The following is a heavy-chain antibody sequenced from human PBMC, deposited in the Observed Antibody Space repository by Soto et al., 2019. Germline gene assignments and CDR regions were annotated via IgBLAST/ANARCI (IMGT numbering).Heavy chain of an antibody. CDR1: GGSISSGGYY. J-gene: IGHJ4*02. V-gene: IGHV4-31*03. D-gene: IGHD3-16*01. CDR2: IYYSGST. Sequence: SETLSLTCTVSGGSISSGGYYWSWIRQHPGKGLEWIGYIYYSGSTYYNPSLKSRVTISVDTSKNQFSLKLSSVTAADTAVYYCAGAIMTAMRFDYWGQGTLVTVSS. CDR3: AGAIMTAMRFDY.